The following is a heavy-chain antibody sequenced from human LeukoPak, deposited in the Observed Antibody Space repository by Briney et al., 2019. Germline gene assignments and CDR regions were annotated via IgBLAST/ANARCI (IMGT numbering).Heavy chain of an antibody. CDR2: ISYDGSNK. J-gene: IGHJ4*02. CDR1: GFTFSSYG. Sequence: GGPLRLSCAASGFTFSSYGMHWVRQAPGKGLEWVAVISYDGSNKYYADSVKGRFTISRDNSKNTLYLQMNSLRAEDTAVYYCAKNSRDYDFWSGHDYWGQGTLVTVSS. D-gene: IGHD3-3*01. CDR3: AKNSRDYDFWSGHDY. V-gene: IGHV3-30*18.